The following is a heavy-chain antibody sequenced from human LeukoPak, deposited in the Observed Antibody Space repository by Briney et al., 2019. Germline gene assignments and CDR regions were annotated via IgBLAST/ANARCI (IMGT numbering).Heavy chain of an antibody. J-gene: IGHJ4*02. V-gene: IGHV5-51*01. CDR1: GYIFTNYW. CDR2: IYPGDSDT. CDR3: ARQNIGGTSASDY. D-gene: IGHD1-26*01. Sequence: GESLKISCKGSGYIFTNYWIGWVRQMPGKGLEWMGIIYPGDSDTRYSPSFQGQVTISADKSISTAYLQWRSLVASDTAMYYCARQNIGGTSASDYWGQGTLVTVSS.